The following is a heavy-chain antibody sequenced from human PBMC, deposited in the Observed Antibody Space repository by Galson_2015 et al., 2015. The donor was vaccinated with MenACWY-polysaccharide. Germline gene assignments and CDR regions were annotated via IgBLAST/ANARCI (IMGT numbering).Heavy chain of an antibody. J-gene: IGHJ4*02. Sequence: SLRLSCAASGFTFSSYSMNWVRQAPGKGLEWISHINSGSSIVCGDSVKGRFTISRDNAKNSLYLQMDSLRAEDTAVYYCARDAQRGYSGYNYFFDYWGQGTLVTVSS. CDR1: GFTFSSYS. V-gene: IGHV3-48*01. CDR3: ARDAQRGYSGYNYFFDY. D-gene: IGHD5-12*01. CDR2: INSGSSIV.